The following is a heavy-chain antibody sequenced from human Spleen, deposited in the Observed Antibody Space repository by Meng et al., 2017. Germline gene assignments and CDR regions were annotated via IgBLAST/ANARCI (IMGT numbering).Heavy chain of an antibody. V-gene: IGHV4-39*07. D-gene: IGHD3-9*01. J-gene: IGHJ5*02. CDR1: GGSISNYY. CDR3: ARDLWELRYKAPFDP. Sequence: SETLSLTCTVSGGSISNYYWSWIRQPPGKGLEWIGSVYYSGITYYNPSLNSRITISVDTSKNQFSLRLNSVTAADTAVYYCARDLWELRYKAPFDPWGQGTLVTVSS. CDR2: VYYSGIT.